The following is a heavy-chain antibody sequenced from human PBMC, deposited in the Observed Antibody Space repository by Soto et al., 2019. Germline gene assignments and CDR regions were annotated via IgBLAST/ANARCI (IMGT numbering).Heavy chain of an antibody. CDR3: ARVPDDYDFWSGYPNQKNSFDP. Sequence: ASVKVSCKSSGYTFTSYVISWVRQAPGQGLEGVGWISAYNGNTNYAQKLQGRVTMTTDTSTSTAYMELRRLRSEDTDGYYCARVPDDYDFWSGYPNQKNSFDPWGQGTLVTVSS. J-gene: IGHJ5*02. CDR2: ISAYNGNT. V-gene: IGHV1-18*01. CDR1: GYTFTSYV. D-gene: IGHD3-3*01.